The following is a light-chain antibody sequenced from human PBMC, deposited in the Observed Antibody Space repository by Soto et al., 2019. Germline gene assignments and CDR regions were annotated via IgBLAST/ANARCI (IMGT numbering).Light chain of an antibody. CDR3: QQRSNWL. CDR2: DAS. CDR1: QSVSNY. Sequence: EIVLAQSPATLAWSPGERGTLSCRASQSVSNYLAWYQQRPGQAPRLIIYDASNRAPGIPARFSGSGSGTDFTPSISSLEPEDFAVYYCQQRSNWLFGPGTKVDIK. J-gene: IGKJ3*01. V-gene: IGKV3-11*01.